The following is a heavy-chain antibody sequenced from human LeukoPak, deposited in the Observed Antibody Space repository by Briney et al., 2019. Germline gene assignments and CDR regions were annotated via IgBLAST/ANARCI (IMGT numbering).Heavy chain of an antibody. J-gene: IGHJ3*02. CDR2: IYYSGST. CDR1: GGSISSFY. Sequence: SETLSLTCTVSGGSISSFYWNWFRQPPGKGLEWVGYIYYSGSTNYNPSLKSRVTISVDTSKNQFSLRLSSVTAADTAVYYCARDLKLDGSSGYYAFDIWGQGTMVTVSS. CDR3: ARDLKLDGSSGYYAFDI. D-gene: IGHD3-22*01. V-gene: IGHV4-59*01.